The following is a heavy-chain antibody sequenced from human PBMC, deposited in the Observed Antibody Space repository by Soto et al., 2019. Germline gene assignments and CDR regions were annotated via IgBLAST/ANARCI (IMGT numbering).Heavy chain of an antibody. Sequence: ASVKVSCKASGYTFTSYGISWVRQAPGQGLEWMGWISAYNGNTNYAQKLQGRVTMTTDTSTSTAYMELRSLRSDDTAVYYCARGTYYYGSGSYYNRFFWFDPWGQGTLVTVSS. J-gene: IGHJ5*02. CDR2: ISAYNGNT. CDR1: GYTFTSYG. V-gene: IGHV1-18*01. D-gene: IGHD3-10*01. CDR3: ARGTYYYGSGSYYNRFFWFDP.